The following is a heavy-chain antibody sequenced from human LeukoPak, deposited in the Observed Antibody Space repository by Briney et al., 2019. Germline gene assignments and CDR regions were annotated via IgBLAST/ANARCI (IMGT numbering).Heavy chain of an antibody. CDR1: GGSISSSNW. V-gene: IGHV4-4*02. Sequence: PSETLSLTCAVPGGSISSSNWWSWVRQPPGKGLEWIGEIYHSGSINYNPSLKSRVTISADKSKNQFSLKLSSVTAADTAVYYCARAAYGDSFDYWGQGTLVTVSS. J-gene: IGHJ4*02. D-gene: IGHD4-17*01. CDR2: IYHSGSI. CDR3: ARAAYGDSFDY.